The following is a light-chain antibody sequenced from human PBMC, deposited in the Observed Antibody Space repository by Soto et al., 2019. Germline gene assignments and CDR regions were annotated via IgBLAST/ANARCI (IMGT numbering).Light chain of an antibody. CDR1: SXNIGSNY. CDR3: AAWDDSLSGSFV. CDR2: RNN. V-gene: IGLV1-47*01. Sequence: QSVLTQPPSASGTPGQRVTISCSGSSXNIGSNYVYWYQQLPGTAPKLLIYRNNQRPSGVPDRFSGSKSGTSASLAISGLRSEDEADYYCAAWDDSLSGSFVFGTGTKVTVL. J-gene: IGLJ1*01.